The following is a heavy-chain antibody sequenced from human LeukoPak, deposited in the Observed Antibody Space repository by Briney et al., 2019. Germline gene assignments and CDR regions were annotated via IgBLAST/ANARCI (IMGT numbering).Heavy chain of an antibody. CDR1: GGSISSGGYY. J-gene: IGHJ5*02. CDR2: IYHSGST. CDR3: ARELNYGDYAYWFDP. V-gene: IGHV4-30-2*01. D-gene: IGHD4-17*01. Sequence: SETLSLTCTVSGGSISSGGYYWSWIRQPPGKGLEWIGYIYHSGSTYYNPSLKSRVTISVDRSKNQFSLKLSSVTAADTAVYYCARELNYGDYAYWFDPWGQGTLVTVSS.